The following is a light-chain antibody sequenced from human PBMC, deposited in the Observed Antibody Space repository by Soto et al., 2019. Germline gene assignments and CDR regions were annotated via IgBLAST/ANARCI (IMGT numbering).Light chain of an antibody. V-gene: IGKV3-20*01. CDR3: QQYGSSPPMYT. Sequence: EIVLTQSPATMSFSPGERATLSCRASQSVSCSYLAWYQQKPGQDPRLLIYGASRRATGIPDRFSGSGSGTDFTLTISRLEAEDFAVYYCQQYGSSPPMYTFGQGNKLQSK. CDR2: GAS. J-gene: IGKJ2*01. CDR1: QSVSCSY.